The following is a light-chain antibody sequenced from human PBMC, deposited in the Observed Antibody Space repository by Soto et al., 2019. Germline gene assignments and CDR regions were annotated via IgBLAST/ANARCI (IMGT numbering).Light chain of an antibody. V-gene: IGKV1-39*01. CDR1: QSISSY. J-gene: IGKJ1*01. CDR3: HQSYSTHRD. CDR2: AAS. Sequence: DIQMTQSPSSLSASVGDRVTITCRASQSISSYLNWYQQKPGKAPKLLIYAASSLQSGVPSRFSGSGSGTDFTLTISSLQPEDFATYFCHQSYSTHRDLDHGTK.